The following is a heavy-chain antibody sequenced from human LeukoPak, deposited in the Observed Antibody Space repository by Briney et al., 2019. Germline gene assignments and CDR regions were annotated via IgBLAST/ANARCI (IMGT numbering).Heavy chain of an antibody. V-gene: IGHV1-46*01. D-gene: IGHD1-26*01. CDR1: GYTFSSYY. J-gene: IGHJ4*02. Sequence: ASVKVSCKASGYTFSSYYMQWVRQAPGQGLEWMGIINPISGNTTYAQKFQGRVTVTRDTSTSTVYMELSSLRSEDTAVYYCARERSSTWGAHLDYWGQGTLVSVSS. CDR3: ARERSSTWGAHLDY. CDR2: INPISGNT.